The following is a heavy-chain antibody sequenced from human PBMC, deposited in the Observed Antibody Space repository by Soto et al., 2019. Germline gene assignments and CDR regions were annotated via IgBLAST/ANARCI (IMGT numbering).Heavy chain of an antibody. J-gene: IGHJ6*02. CDR2: IWYDGSNK. CDR1: GFTFSSYG. V-gene: IGHV3-33*01. Sequence: GGSLRLSCAASGFTFSSYGMHWVSQAPGKGLEWVAVIWYDGSNKYYADSVKGRFTISRDNSKNTLYLQMNSLRAEDTAVYYCARGVRYYYYYYGMDVWGQGTTVTVSS. CDR3: ARGVRYYYYYYGMDV. D-gene: IGHD6-13*01.